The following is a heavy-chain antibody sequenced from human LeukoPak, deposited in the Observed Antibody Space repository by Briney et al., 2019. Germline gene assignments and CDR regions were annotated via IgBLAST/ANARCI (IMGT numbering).Heavy chain of an antibody. CDR3: AGDQGYNYGQTFYFDF. J-gene: IGHJ4*02. V-gene: IGHV4-4*07. CDR1: GANINPYY. Sequence: SETLSLTCTVSGANINPYYWSWLRQSAEKGLEWIGRVYASGTTKYNPSLNGRVTMSVDMSKNQFFLKLDSVTAADTAIYYCAGDQGYNYGQTFYFDFWGQGTRVTVSS. D-gene: IGHD5-18*01. CDR2: VYASGTT.